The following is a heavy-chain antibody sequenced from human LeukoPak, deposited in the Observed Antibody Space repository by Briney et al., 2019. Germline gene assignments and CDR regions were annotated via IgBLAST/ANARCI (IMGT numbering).Heavy chain of an antibody. CDR3: AKVPYYGSGSYYNEHYYYYGMDV. Sequence: GGSLRLSCAASGFTSSSYAMSWVRQAPGKGLEWVSAISGSGGSTYYADSVKGRFTISRDNSKNTLYLQMNSLRAEDTAVYYCAKVPYYGSGSYYNEHYYYYGMDVWGQGTTVTVSS. V-gene: IGHV3-23*01. J-gene: IGHJ6*02. D-gene: IGHD3-10*01. CDR1: GFTSSSYA. CDR2: ISGSGGST.